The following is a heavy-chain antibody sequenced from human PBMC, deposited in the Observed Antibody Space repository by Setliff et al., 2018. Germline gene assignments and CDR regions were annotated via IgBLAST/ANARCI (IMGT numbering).Heavy chain of an antibody. CDR3: ARAPSSSWFSEAFDI. V-gene: IGHV3-74*01. CDR2: INSDGSST. J-gene: IGHJ3*02. CDR1: GFTFSSYW. D-gene: IGHD6-13*01. Sequence: GGSLRLSCAASGFTFSSYWMHWVRQAPGKGLVWVSRINSDGSSTSYADSVKGRFTISRDNAKNTLYLQMNSLRDEDTAVYYCARAPSSSWFSEAFDIWGQGTMVTVSS.